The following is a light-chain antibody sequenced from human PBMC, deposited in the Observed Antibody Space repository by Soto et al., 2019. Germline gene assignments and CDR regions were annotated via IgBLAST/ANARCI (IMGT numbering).Light chain of an antibody. V-gene: IGKV1-27*01. J-gene: IGKJ1*01. CDR1: QDISNY. CDR3: QKYNDAPPWT. Sequence: DIQMTQSPSSLSASVGDRVTITCRASQDISNYLAWYQQKAGKVPKLLIYAASTLQSGVLSRFSGSGSGTDFTLTISGLQPEDVATYYCQKYNDAPPWTFGQGTKVEIK. CDR2: AAS.